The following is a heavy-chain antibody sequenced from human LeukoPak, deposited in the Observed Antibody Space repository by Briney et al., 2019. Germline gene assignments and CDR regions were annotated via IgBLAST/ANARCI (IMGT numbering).Heavy chain of an antibody. V-gene: IGHV4-59*01. Sequence: PSETLSLTCTVSGGSISSYYWSWIRQPPGKGLEWIGYIYYSGSTNYNPSLKSRVTISVDTSKNQFSLKLSSVTAADTAVYYCARVNTAMVTGVWNFDYWGQGTLVTVSS. CDR2: IYYSGST. J-gene: IGHJ4*02. CDR1: GGSISSYY. CDR3: ARVNTAMVTGVWNFDY. D-gene: IGHD5-18*01.